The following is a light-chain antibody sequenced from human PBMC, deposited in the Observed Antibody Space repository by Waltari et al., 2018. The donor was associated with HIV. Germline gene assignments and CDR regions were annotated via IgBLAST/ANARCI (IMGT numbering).Light chain of an antibody. Sequence: QSALTQPASVSGSPGQSITISCTGTSSAVGGYNHISWSQQHPGTHPKLRIFGVINRTSVVSKRFSGCKSGNTAALTISGLQAEDEADYYCSSYTRSSTLGVFVTGTTVTVL. CDR1: SSAVGGYNH. J-gene: IGLJ1*01. CDR3: SSYTRSSTLGV. CDR2: GVI. V-gene: IGLV2-14*03.